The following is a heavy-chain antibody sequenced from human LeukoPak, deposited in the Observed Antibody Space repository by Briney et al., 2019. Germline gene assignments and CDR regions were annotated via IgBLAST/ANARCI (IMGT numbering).Heavy chain of an antibody. CDR1: GFXFSTYE. V-gene: IGHV3-48*03. CDR3: ARLYCSSSSCTFDN. D-gene: IGHD2-2*01. J-gene: IGHJ4*02. Sequence: PGGSLRLSCAASGFXFSTYEINWVRQAPGKGLEWVSYISSSGSTINYADSVKGRFTISRDNAKNSVHLQMDSLRAEDTAVYYCARLYCSSSSCTFDNWGQGTLVTVSS. CDR2: ISSSGSTI.